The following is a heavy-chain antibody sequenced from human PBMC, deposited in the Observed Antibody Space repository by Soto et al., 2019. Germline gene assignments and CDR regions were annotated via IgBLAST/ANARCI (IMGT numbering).Heavy chain of an antibody. J-gene: IGHJ4*02. D-gene: IGHD6-13*01. V-gene: IGHV3-23*01. CDR3: AKGPKTGYSSSWFDY. Sequence: EVQLLESGGGLVQPGGSLRLSCAPPRPILSSYAMSWVRQAPGKGLEWVSDVSGSGSNTYYADSVKGRFTISRDNSKNTLYLQMNSLRAEDTAIYYCAKGPKTGYSSSWFDYWGQGTLVTVSS. CDR2: VSGSGSNT. CDR1: RPILSSYA.